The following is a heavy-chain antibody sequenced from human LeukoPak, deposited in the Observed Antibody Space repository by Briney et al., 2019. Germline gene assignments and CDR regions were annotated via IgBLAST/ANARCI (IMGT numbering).Heavy chain of an antibody. CDR1: GFTFSSYS. CDR2: ISSSSSYI. V-gene: IGHV3-21*01. D-gene: IGHD1-26*01. CDR3: ARGRIVGATRVDY. Sequence: GGTLRLSCAASGFTFSSYSMNWVCRAPGKGLEWVSSISSSSSYIYYADSVKGRFTISRDNAKTSLYLQMNSLRAEDTAVYYCARGRIVGATRVDYWGQGTLVTVSS. J-gene: IGHJ4*02.